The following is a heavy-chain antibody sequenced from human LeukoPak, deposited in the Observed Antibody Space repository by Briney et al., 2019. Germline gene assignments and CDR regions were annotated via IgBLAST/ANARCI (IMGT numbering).Heavy chain of an antibody. CDR1: GGSISLSYYY. D-gene: IGHD6-13*01. CDR3: ARGLAAAGPFDY. Sequence: ETLSLTCSVSGGSISLSYYYWGWIRQPPGKALEWIGSVYYSGTTSYNPSLKSRVTISVDMSKNHFSLRLSSVTAADTAVYYCARGLAAAGPFDYWGQGTLVTVSS. J-gene: IGHJ4*02. CDR2: VYYSGTT. V-gene: IGHV4-39*02.